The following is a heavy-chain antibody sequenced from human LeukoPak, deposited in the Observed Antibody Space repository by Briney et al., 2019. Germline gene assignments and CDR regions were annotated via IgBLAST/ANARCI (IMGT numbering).Heavy chain of an antibody. V-gene: IGHV4-38-2*01. CDR2: IYHSGST. CDR3: ARHYYGSPLDY. Sequence: SETLSLTCAVSGYSISSGYYWGWIRQPPGKGLEWIGSIYHSGSTYYNPSLKSRVTTSVDTSKNQFSLKLSSVTAADTAVYYCARHYYGSPLDYWGQGTLVTVSS. CDR1: GYSISSGYY. J-gene: IGHJ4*02. D-gene: IGHD3-10*01.